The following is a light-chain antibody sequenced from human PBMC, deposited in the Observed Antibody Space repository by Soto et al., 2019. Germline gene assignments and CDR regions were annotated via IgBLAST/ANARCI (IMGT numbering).Light chain of an antibody. V-gene: IGKV3-20*01. CDR1: QSIDSTH. CDR3: QQYCTSPGT. Sequence: EIVLPQSPDDLSLSPGERATLSCRASQSIDSTHLVWYQQKPGQAPSLLIFGASSRATGIPDRFSGSGSGTDFTLTIRGLQPEDFAGYYCQQYCTSPGTFGQGTKVDIK. J-gene: IGKJ1*01. CDR2: GAS.